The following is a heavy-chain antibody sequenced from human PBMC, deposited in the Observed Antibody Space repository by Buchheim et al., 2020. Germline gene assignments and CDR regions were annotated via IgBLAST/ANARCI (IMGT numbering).Heavy chain of an antibody. J-gene: IGHJ5*02. D-gene: IGHD4-17*01. Sequence: QLQLQESGPGLVKPSETLSLTCTVSGGSISSSSYYWGWIRQPPGKGLEWIGSIYYSGSTYYNPSLKSRVTISVDTSKNQFSLKLSSVTAADTAVYYCARQGHYGDYEEINWFDPWGQGTL. CDR1: GGSISSSSYY. CDR3: ARQGHYGDYEEINWFDP. V-gene: IGHV4-39*01. CDR2: IYYSGST.